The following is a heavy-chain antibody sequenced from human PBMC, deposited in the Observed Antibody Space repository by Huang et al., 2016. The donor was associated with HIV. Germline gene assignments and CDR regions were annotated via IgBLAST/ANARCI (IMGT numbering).Heavy chain of an antibody. CDR1: GFTFSNYW. J-gene: IGHJ5*02. CDR2: IKQDGSET. CDR3: ASQPGP. Sequence: EVQLVESGGGLVQPGGSLRLSCAASGFTFSNYWMGWVRQAPGKGLEWVANIKQDGSETDYLDSVKGRFTISRDNAKNSLYLQMNSLRAEDTAVYYCASQPGPWGQGTLVTVSS. V-gene: IGHV3-7*01.